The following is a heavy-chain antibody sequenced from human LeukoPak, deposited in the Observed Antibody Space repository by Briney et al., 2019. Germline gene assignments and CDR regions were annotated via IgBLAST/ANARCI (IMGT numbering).Heavy chain of an antibody. Sequence: SETLPLTCTVSGGSKSSHYWSWIRQPPGKGLEWIGYIYYSGSTNYNPSLKSRVTISVDTSKNQFSLKLSSVTAADTAVYYCARGGGYLQHWGQGTLVTVSS. CDR2: IYYSGST. CDR1: GGSKSSHY. V-gene: IGHV4-59*11. J-gene: IGHJ1*01. D-gene: IGHD3-22*01. CDR3: ARGGGYLQH.